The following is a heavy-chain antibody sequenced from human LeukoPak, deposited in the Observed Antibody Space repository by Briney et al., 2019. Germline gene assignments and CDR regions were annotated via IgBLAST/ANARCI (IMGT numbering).Heavy chain of an antibody. CDR3: ARSDYYGSGSHTVFDAFDI. CDR1: GGSVNNYF. V-gene: IGHV4-59*02. J-gene: IGHJ3*02. D-gene: IGHD3-10*01. CDR2: IDDSGNT. Sequence: SETLSLTCTESGGSVNNYFWSWIRRPPGKGLEWIGYIDDSGNTDYNPSLKSQVSISIAKSKNQFFLKLSSVTAADTAMYYCARSDYYGSGSHTVFDAFDIWGQGTRVTVSS.